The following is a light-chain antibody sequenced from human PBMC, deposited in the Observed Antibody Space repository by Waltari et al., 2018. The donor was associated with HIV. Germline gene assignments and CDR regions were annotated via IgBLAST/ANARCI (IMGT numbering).Light chain of an antibody. CDR3: SSWTSSTTLV. Sequence: QSALTQPASVSGSPGQSITISCTGTNSDFGSYDFVSWYQQYPGKAPRLIISDVRNRPSGISSLFAGSQYGYTASLTISGLRAEDEADYFCSSWTSSTTLVFGTGTKVTVL. CDR1: NSDFGSYDF. CDR2: DVR. V-gene: IGLV2-14*01. J-gene: IGLJ1*01.